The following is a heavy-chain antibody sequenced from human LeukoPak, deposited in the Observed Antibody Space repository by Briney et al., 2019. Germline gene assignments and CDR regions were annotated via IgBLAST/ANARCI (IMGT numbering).Heavy chain of an antibody. CDR3: AIYYYDSSGYYYFDY. Sequence: SETLSLTCTVSGASISSHYWSWIRQPPGKGLEWIGYIPYSASTNYNPSLKSRVTISVDTSKNQFSLKLRSVTAADTAVYFCAIYYYDSSGYYYFDYWGQGTLVSVSS. CDR2: IPYSAST. CDR1: GASISSHY. D-gene: IGHD3-22*01. V-gene: IGHV4-59*11. J-gene: IGHJ4*02.